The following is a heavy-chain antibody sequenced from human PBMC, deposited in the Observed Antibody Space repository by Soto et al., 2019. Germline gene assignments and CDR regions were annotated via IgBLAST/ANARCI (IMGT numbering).Heavy chain of an antibody. CDR2: INPNSGGT. D-gene: IGHD2-15*01. Sequence: SLKVCDKAAGYTFTDHYIHWVRQAPGQGLEWMGWINPNSGGTNYAQKFQGRVTMTRDTSISTAYMELSRLISDDTAVYYCARGDVRVVASFDPWAQGAPFPVSP. CDR1: GYTFTDHY. J-gene: IGHJ5*02. CDR3: ARGDVRVVASFDP. V-gene: IGHV1-2*02.